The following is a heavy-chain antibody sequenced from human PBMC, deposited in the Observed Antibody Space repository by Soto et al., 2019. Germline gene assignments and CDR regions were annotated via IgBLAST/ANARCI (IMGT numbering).Heavy chain of an antibody. V-gene: IGHV4-59*01. D-gene: IGHD2-21*01. J-gene: IGHJ4*02. CDR1: GGSMNNNY. CDR2: VFSNGRT. Sequence: LSLTCTVSGGSMNNNYWSCIRQPPGRGLEWIGYVFSNGRTNYNPSLESPVTTLVDTPRNQLSLQLTSVTAADTAGYFCARGGGNRTSYHSNWGRGTLVTVSS. CDR3: ARGGGNRTSYHSN.